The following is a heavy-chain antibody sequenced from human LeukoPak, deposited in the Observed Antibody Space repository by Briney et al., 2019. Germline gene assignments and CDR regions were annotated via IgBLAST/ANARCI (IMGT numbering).Heavy chain of an antibody. CDR3: AKGKLAVVPAAYFDY. J-gene: IGHJ4*02. D-gene: IGHD2-2*01. Sequence: GGSLRLSCAASGFTFSSYGMHWVRQAPGKGLEWVAFIRYDGSNKYYADSVKGRFTISRDNSKNTLYLQMNSLRAEDTAVYYCAKGKLAVVPAAYFDYWGQGTLVTVSS. V-gene: IGHV3-30*02. CDR1: GFTFSSYG. CDR2: IRYDGSNK.